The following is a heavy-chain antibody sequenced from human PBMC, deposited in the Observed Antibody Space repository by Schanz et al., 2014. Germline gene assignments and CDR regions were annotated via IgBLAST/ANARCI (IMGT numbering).Heavy chain of an antibody. J-gene: IGHJ4*02. Sequence: EVQLLESGGGLVEPGGSLRLSCAASGFSSSSYAMGWVRQARGKGLEWVSAMNESHSTIYYADSVRGRFTISRDNAENTLFLQMNSLRAEDTAVYYCARKVVATIGGYYDNWGQGTLVIVSS. D-gene: IGHD5-12*01. CDR1: GFSSSSYA. CDR3: ARKVVATIGGYYDN. V-gene: IGHV3-23*01. CDR2: MNESHSTI.